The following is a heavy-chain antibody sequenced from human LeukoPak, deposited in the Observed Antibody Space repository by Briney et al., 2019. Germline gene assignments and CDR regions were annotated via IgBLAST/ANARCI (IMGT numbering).Heavy chain of an antibody. D-gene: IGHD1-26*01. Sequence: GGSLRLSCAASGFTVSSNYMSWVRQAPGKGLEWVSVIYSGGSTYYADSVKGRFTISRDNSKNTLYLQMNSLRAEDTAVYYCARYSALGATTTDYWGQGTLVTVSS. CDR1: GFTVSSNY. J-gene: IGHJ4*02. CDR3: ARYSALGATTTDY. V-gene: IGHV3-53*01. CDR2: IYSGGST.